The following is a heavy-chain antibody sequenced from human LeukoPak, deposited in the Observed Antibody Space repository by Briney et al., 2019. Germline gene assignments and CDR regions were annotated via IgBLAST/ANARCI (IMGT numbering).Heavy chain of an antibody. V-gene: IGHV1-24*01. J-gene: IGHJ6*02. CDR3: ATRYSGSGYYYGMDV. Sequence: ASVKVSCKVFGYTLTELSMLWVRQAPGKGLEWMGGFDPEDGETIYAQKFQGRVTMTEDTSTDTAYMELSSLRSEDTAVYYCATRYSGSGYYYGMDVWGQGTTVTASS. CDR2: FDPEDGET. CDR1: GYTLTELS. D-gene: IGHD1-26*01.